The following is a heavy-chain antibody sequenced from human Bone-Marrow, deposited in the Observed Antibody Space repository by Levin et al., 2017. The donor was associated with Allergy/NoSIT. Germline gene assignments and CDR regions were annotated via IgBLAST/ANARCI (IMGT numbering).Heavy chain of an antibody. CDR2: ISSSSSYI. CDR1: GFTFSSYS. V-gene: IGHV3-21*01. J-gene: IGHJ6*03. D-gene: IGHD2-2*01. CDR3: ARSAQFTPGRYCSSTSCPYYYYYMDV. Sequence: GGSLRLSFAASGFTFSSYSMNWVRQAPGKGLEWVSSISSSSSYIYYADSVKGRFTISRDNAKNSLYLQMNSLRAEDTAVYYCARSAQFTPGRYCSSTSCPYYYYYMDVWGKGTTVTVSS.